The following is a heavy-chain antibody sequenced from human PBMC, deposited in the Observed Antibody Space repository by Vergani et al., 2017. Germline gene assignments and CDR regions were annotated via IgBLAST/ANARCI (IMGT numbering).Heavy chain of an antibody. CDR1: GYTFTSYG. D-gene: IGHD3-22*01. CDR3: ARDDYYDSSGYIGYFDY. J-gene: IGHJ4*02. V-gene: IGHV1-18*01. CDR2: ISAYNGNT. Sequence: QVQLVQSGAEVKKPGASVKVSCKASGYTFTSYGISWVRQAPGQGLEWMGWISAYNGNTNYAQKLQGRVTMTTDTFTSTAYMELRSLRSDDTAVYYCARDDYYDSSGYIGYFDYWGQGTLVTVSS.